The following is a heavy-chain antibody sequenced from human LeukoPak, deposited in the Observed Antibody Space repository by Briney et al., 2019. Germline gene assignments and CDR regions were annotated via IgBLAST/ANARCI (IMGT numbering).Heavy chain of an antibody. D-gene: IGHD6-6*01. V-gene: IGHV1-8*01. CDR1: GYTFTNYD. CDR3: ARVVPGPFNRFEA. J-gene: IGHJ5*02. Sequence: ASVMLSCKTSGYTFTNYDINWVRQAAGQGLEWMGWINTNTGKTGYPEKFQGRITMTRTNSVSTAYMELNSLTSDDTAVYFCARVVPGPFNRFEAWGQGTLVTVSS. CDR2: INTNTGKT.